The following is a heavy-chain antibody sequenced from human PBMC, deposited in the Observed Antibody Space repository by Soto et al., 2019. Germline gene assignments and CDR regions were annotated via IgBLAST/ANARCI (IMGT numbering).Heavy chain of an antibody. Sequence: QVLLVESGGGLVKPGGSLRLSCAASGFTFSDHFMTWIRQAPGKGLEWISYISGDGRDIYQPDSVKGRFTVSRDNAKNSVYLQMSSLRAEDTAVYYCAGDPYYYASDYWGQGTLVTVSS. V-gene: IGHV3-11*01. CDR2: ISGDGRDI. J-gene: IGHJ4*02. CDR1: GFTFSDHF. CDR3: AGDPYYYASDY. D-gene: IGHD3-10*01.